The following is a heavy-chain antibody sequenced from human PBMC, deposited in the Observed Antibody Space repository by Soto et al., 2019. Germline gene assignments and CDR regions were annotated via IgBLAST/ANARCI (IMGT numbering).Heavy chain of an antibody. J-gene: IGHJ5*02. CDR2: IYYSGST. CDR1: GGSISSYY. Sequence: SETLSLTCTVSGGSISSYYWSWMRQPPGKGLEWIGYIYYSGSTNYNPSLKSRVTISVDTSKNQFSLKLSSVTAADTAVYYCAREGNHGDYYNWFDPWGQGTLVTVYS. CDR3: AREGNHGDYYNWFDP. D-gene: IGHD4-17*01. V-gene: IGHV4-59*01.